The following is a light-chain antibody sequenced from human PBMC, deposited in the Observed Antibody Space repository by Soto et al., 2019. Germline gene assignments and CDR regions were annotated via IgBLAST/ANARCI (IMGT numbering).Light chain of an antibody. V-gene: IGKV1-5*01. CDR1: QSIRSW. CDR2: DAS. Sequence: DIQMTQSPSTLSASVGDRVTITCRASQSIRSWLAWYQQKPGKAPKVLIYDASSLESGVPSRFSGSGSGTEFTLTISSLQPDDFATYYCQQYNSYSPWTFGQGTKVDI. J-gene: IGKJ1*01. CDR3: QQYNSYSPWT.